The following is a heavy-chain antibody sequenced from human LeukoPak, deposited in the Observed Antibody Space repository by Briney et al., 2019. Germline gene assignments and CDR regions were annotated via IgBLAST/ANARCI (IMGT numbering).Heavy chain of an antibody. CDR1: GFGVHTFA. CDR2: ITKYDGRL. J-gene: IGHJ4*02. CDR3: AKDHSADGWPTFEY. D-gene: IGHD5-24*01. Sequence: GGSLRLSCAVSGFGVHTFAMSWVRQAPGKGLEWLASITKYDGRLYYADSVRGRFTISRDTSQNELYLQMNSLRVDDSAIYYCAKDHSADGWPTFEYWGRGTLVTVSS. V-gene: IGHV3-23*01.